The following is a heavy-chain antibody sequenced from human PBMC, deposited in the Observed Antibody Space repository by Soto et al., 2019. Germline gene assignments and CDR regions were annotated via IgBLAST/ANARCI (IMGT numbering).Heavy chain of an antibody. Sequence: SETLSLTCTVSGGSISSYYWSWIRQPPGKGLEWIGYIYYSGSTNYNPSLKSRVTISVDTSKNQFSLKLSSVTAADTAVYYCASSRRFFEWNSTPSYYYYYMEVWGKGTTVTVSS. CDR3: ASSRRFFEWNSTPSYYYYYMEV. V-gene: IGHV4-59*01. D-gene: IGHD3-3*01. CDR1: GGSISSYY. J-gene: IGHJ6*03. CDR2: IYYSGST.